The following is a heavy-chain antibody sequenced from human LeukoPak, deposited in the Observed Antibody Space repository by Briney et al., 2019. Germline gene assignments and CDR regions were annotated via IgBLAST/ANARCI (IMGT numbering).Heavy chain of an antibody. J-gene: IGHJ5*02. CDR1: GFTFSSYA. CDR3: AKDRVSPGFNLFDP. CDR2: INGRGDNT. Sequence: GGSLRLSCAASGFTFSSYAMNWVRQAPGKGLEWVSAINGRGDNTYYADSVKGRFTVSRDNSKNTLFLQMNSLRAEDTAIYYCAKDRVSPGFNLFDPWGQGTLVTISS. V-gene: IGHV3-23*01. D-gene: IGHD2/OR15-2a*01.